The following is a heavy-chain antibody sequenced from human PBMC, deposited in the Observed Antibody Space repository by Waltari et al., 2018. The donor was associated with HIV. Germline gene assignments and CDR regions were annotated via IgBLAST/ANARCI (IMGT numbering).Heavy chain of an antibody. J-gene: IGHJ6*02. V-gene: IGHV1-18*01. Sequence: QVHLVQSGAEVQMPGASVRVPFKTSAYTFTNYSLSWVRPAPGQGLEWLGWISGYNSNTNSAQRLQGRVTLTTDTSTSTAYMELRSLRSDDTAVYYCARGLGGSYYYGVDVWGQGTTVTVS. CDR3: ARGLGGSYYYGVDV. CDR1: AYTFTNYS. CDR2: ISGYNSNT.